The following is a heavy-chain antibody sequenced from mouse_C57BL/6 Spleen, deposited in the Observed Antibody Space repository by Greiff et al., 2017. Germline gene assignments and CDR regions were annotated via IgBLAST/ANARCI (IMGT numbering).Heavy chain of an antibody. CDR2: IRSKSNNYAT. V-gene: IGHV10-1*01. J-gene: IGHJ4*01. D-gene: IGHD2-10*01. Sequence: DVKLVESGGGLVQPKGSLKLSCAASGFSFNTYAMNWVRQAPGKGLEWVARIRSKSNNYATYYADSVKDRFTISRDDSESMLYLQMNNLKTEDTAMYYCVVGLLSYYAMDYWGQGTSVTVSS. CDR3: VVGLLSYYAMDY. CDR1: GFSFNTYA.